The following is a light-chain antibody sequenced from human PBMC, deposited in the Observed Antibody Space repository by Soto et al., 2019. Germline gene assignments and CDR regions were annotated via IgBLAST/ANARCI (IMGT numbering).Light chain of an antibody. Sequence: DIQMTQSPSSLSASVGDRVTITCRTSQGINDYLNWYQMKPGEAPKLLIYAASALQSGIPSRFSGSASGTEFTLTITSLQPEYFATYYCQQSYNFPRTFGQGTKVEVK. J-gene: IGKJ1*01. CDR1: QGINDY. V-gene: IGKV1-39*01. CDR3: QQSYNFPRT. CDR2: AAS.